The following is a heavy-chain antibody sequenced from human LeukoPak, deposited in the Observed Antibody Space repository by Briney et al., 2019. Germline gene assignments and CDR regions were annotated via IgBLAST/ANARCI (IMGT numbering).Heavy chain of an antibody. CDR1: GYTFTGYY. CDR3: ARGGDSTNFDY. D-gene: IGHD4-11*01. V-gene: IGHV1-2*02. Sequence: ASVKVSRKASGYTFTGYYIHWVRQAPGQGLEWMGWINPNSGDTNYAQKFQGRVTMTRDTSISTAYMELSRLRSDDPAVYYCARGGDSTNFDYWGQGTLVTVSS. CDR2: INPNSGDT. J-gene: IGHJ4*02.